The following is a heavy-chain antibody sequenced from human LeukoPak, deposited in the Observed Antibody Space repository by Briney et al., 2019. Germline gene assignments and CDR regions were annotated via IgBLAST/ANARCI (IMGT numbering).Heavy chain of an antibody. Sequence: GRSLRLSCAASGFTFSSYGMHWVRQAPGKGLEWVAVIWYDGSNKYYADSVKGRFTISRDNSKNTLYLQMNSLRAEDTAVYYCARDGSSCPFDYWGQGTLVTVSS. V-gene: IGHV3-30*19. J-gene: IGHJ4*02. D-gene: IGHD6-13*01. CDR1: GFTFSSYG. CDR2: IWYDGSNK. CDR3: ARDGSSCPFDY.